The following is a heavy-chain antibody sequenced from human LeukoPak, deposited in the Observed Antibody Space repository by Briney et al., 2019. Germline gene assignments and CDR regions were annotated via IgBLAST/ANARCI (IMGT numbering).Heavy chain of an antibody. CDR2: INPNSGGT. V-gene: IGHV1-2*02. J-gene: IGHJ4*02. Sequence: GASVKVSCKASGYTFTIYYMHWVRQAPGQGLEWMGWINPNSGGTSYARRFQGRVTMTRDTSISTAYMELSRLTSDDTAVYYCARSDGSGEQFDYWGQGTLVTVSS. CDR3: ARSDGSGEQFDY. D-gene: IGHD3-10*01. CDR1: GYTFTIYY.